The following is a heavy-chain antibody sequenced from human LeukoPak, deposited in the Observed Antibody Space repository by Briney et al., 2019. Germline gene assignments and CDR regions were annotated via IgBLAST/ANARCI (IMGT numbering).Heavy chain of an antibody. Sequence: PSETLSLTCTVSGGSISSYYWSWIRQPAGKGLEWIGRIYTSGSTNYNPSLKSRATISVDTSKNQFSLKLSSVTAADTAVYYCAREGWLQSFDYWGQGTLVTVSS. CDR1: GGSISSYY. CDR2: IYTSGST. J-gene: IGHJ4*02. V-gene: IGHV4-4*07. D-gene: IGHD5-24*01. CDR3: AREGWLQSFDY.